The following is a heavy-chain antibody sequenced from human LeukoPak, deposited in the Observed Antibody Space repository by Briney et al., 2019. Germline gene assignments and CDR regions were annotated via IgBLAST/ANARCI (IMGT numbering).Heavy chain of an antibody. CDR3: ARDGYCSSTSCYYGMDV. J-gene: IGHJ6*02. D-gene: IGHD2-2*03. CDR1: GYTLTGYY. Sequence: ASVKVSCKASGYTLTGYYMHWVRQAPGQGLEWMGWINPNSGGTNYAQKFQGWVTMTRDTSISTAYMELSRLRSDDTAVYYCARDGYCSSTSCYYGMDVWGQGTTVTVSS. CDR2: INPNSGGT. V-gene: IGHV1-2*04.